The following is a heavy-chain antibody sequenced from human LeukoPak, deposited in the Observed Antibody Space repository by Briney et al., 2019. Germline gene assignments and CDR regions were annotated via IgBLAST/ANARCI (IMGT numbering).Heavy chain of an antibody. J-gene: IGHJ3*02. V-gene: IGHV3-21*01. CDR2: ISSSGTYV. D-gene: IGHD3-9*01. CDR1: GLTFSSYS. CDR3: ARASSKQLAGYLPDGFDI. Sequence: GGSLRLSCAASGLTFSSYSMNWVRQAPGKGLEWVSSISSSGTYVYYADSVKGRFTISRDNAKNSLSLQMNSLRADDAAVYYCARASSKQLAGYLPDGFDIWGQGTMVTVSS.